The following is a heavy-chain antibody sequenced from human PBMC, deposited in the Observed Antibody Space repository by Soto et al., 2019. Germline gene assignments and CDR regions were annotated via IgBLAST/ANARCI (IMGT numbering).Heavy chain of an antibody. V-gene: IGHV4-39*01. CDR3: ASEANCGGDCYFY. D-gene: IGHD2-21*02. CDR2: IYYIGST. CDR1: GGSISSSSYY. Sequence: SETLSLTCTVSGGSISSSSYYWGWIRQPPGKGLEWIGSIYYIGSTYYNPSLKSRVTISVDTSKNQFSLKLSSVTAADTAVYYCASEANCGGDCYFYWGQGTLVTVSS. J-gene: IGHJ4*02.